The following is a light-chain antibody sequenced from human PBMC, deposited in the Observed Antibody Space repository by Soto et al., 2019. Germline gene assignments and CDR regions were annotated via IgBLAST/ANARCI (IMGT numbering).Light chain of an antibody. Sequence: EIVLTQSPAALSVAPGETLSLSCRASEAINNNFVAWYQQRPGQVPRLLMYGASIRVSGVPDRISGRRSGTGFILNIARVEPEDSAVYFCQQYHLSPLTFGGGTQV. CDR3: QQYHLSPLT. CDR1: EAINNNF. CDR2: GAS. V-gene: IGKV3-20*01. J-gene: IGKJ4*01.